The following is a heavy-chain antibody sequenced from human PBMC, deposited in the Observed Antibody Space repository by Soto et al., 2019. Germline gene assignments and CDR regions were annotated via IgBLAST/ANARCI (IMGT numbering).Heavy chain of an antibody. J-gene: IGHJ6*02. V-gene: IGHV3-49*04. CDR3: TRVVGTRDYYYYGMDV. D-gene: IGHD5-12*01. Sequence: PGGSLRLSCTTSGFTFGDYAISWVRQAPGKGLEWVGFIRSKAYGGTTEYAASVKGRFTISRDDSKSIAYLQMNSLKTEDTAVYYCTRVVGTRDYYYYGMDVWGQGTTVTV. CDR2: IRSKAYGGTT. CDR1: GFTFGDYA.